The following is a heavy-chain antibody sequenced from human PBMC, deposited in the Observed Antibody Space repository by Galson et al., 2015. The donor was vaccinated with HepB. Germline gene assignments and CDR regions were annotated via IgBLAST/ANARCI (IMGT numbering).Heavy chain of an antibody. Sequence: TLSLTCAVSGNSISRGYYWGWTRQPPGKGLEWIGSIYHSGSTYYNPSLKSRVTISVDTSKNQFSLKLSSVTAADTAVYYCARFPGIAVAGGSYYWGQGTLVTVSS. V-gene: IGHV4-38-2*01. CDR2: IYHSGST. D-gene: IGHD6-19*01. CDR3: ARFPGIAVAGGSYY. J-gene: IGHJ4*02. CDR1: GNSISRGYY.